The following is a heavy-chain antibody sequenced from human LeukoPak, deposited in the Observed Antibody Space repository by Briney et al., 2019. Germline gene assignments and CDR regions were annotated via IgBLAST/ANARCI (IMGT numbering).Heavy chain of an antibody. Sequence: GGSLRLSCAVSGFSVSSSYMSWVRQAPGKGLECVSFIYSTGTTNYADSVKGRFTISRHNSENTLYHQMNSLTDEDTAVYYCARALVGANSWFDPWGQGTLVTVSS. CDR2: IYSTGTT. J-gene: IGHJ5*02. CDR1: GFSVSSSY. V-gene: IGHV3-53*04. D-gene: IGHD1-26*01. CDR3: ARALVGANSWFDP.